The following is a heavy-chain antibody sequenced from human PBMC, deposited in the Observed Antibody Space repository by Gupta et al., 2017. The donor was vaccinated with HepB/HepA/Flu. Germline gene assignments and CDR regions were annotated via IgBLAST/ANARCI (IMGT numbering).Heavy chain of an antibody. D-gene: IGHD2-2*01. V-gene: IGHV3-7*01. J-gene: IGHJ4*02. Sequence: EVQLVESGGGLVQPGGSLRLSCAASGFTFSSYWMSWVRQAPGKGLEWVANIKQDGSEKYYVDSVKGRFTISRDNAKNSLYLQMNSLRAEDTAVYYCARDWGYCSSTSCYEMYYFDYWGQGTLVTVSS. CDR3: ARDWGYCSSTSCYEMYYFDY. CDR1: GFTFSSYW. CDR2: IKQDGSEK.